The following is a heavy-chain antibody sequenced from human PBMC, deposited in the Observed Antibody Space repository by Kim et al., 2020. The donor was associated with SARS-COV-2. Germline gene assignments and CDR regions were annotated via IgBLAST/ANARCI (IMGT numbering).Heavy chain of an antibody. J-gene: IGHJ6*02. CDR3: ATVKVLSGSYSVQHHYYGMDV. D-gene: IGHD1-26*01. CDR2: FDPEDGET. Sequence: ASVKVSCKVSGYTLTELSMHWVRQAPGKGLEWMGGFDPEDGETIYAQKFQGRVTMTEDTSTDTAYMELSSLRSEDTAVYYCATVKVLSGSYSVQHHYYGMDVWGQGTTVSVSS. V-gene: IGHV1-24*01. CDR1: GYTLTELS.